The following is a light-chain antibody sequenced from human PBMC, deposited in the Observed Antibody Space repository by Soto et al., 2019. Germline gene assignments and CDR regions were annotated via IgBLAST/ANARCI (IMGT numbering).Light chain of an antibody. J-gene: IGKJ1*01. CDR3: QKYRNSLHTT. Sequence: EIVLTQSPGTLSLSPGEGATLSCRASQIVSNNYLAWYQQKPGQAPRLLVYGASRRATGIPDRFSGSGSGTDFTLTISRLELYYFMIRCSQKYRNSLHTTFG. CDR2: GAS. CDR1: QIVSNNY. V-gene: IGKV3-20*01.